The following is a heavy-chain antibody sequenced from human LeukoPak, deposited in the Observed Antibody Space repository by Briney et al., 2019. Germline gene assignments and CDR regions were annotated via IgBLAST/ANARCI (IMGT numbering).Heavy chain of an antibody. J-gene: IGHJ4*02. Sequence: SQTLSLTCAVSGGSISSGGYSWTWIRQPPGKGLEWIGFIYHSGSTYYNPSLKSRVTISIDRSKNQFSLKLSSVTAADTAVYFCARLTSTRTLFDYWGQGTLVTVSS. V-gene: IGHV4-30-2*01. D-gene: IGHD3-9*01. CDR3: ARLTSTRTLFDY. CDR1: GGSISSGGYS. CDR2: IYHSGST.